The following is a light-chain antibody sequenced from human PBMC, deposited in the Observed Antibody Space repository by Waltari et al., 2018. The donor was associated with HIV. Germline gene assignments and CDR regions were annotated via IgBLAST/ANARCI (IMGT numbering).Light chain of an antibody. V-gene: IGLV2-14*01. CDR2: EVS. J-gene: IGLJ2*01. CDR3: GSFSTISTLI. CDR1: TSDIGDYNY. Sequence: SALTQPASVSASPGQSLTISCTGSTSDIGDYNYVPCYQQGPGKAPNLIIYEVSNRPSGVSNRFSGSKSGNTASLTISGLQPEDEADYFCGSFSTISTLIFGGGTKVTVL.